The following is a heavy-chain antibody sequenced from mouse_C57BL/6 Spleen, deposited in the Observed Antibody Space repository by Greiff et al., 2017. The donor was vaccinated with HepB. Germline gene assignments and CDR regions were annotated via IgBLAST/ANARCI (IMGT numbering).Heavy chain of an antibody. CDR3: ARYEEMGAMDY. CDR1: GYTFTSYW. J-gene: IGHJ4*01. Sequence: QVQLQQPGAELVMPGASVKLSCKASGYTFTSYWMHWVKQRPGQGLEWIGEIDPSDSYTNYHQKFKGKSTLTVDKSSSTAYMQLSSLTSEDSAVYYCARYEEMGAMDYWGQGTSVTVSS. CDR2: IDPSDSYT. V-gene: IGHV1-69*01. D-gene: IGHD2-12*01.